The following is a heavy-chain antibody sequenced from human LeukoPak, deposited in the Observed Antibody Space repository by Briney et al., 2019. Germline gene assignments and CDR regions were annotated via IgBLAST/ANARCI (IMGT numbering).Heavy chain of an antibody. CDR1: GFTFSSYG. V-gene: IGHV3-30*03. CDR3: VVRLPASGAY. CDR2: ISYDGSNK. Sequence: GSLRLSCAASGFTFSSYGIHWVRQAPGKGLEWVAVISYDGSNKYYADSVKGRFTISRDNSKNTLYLQMNSLRAEDTAMYYCVVRLPASGAYWGQGTLVTVSS. J-gene: IGHJ1*01. D-gene: IGHD3-10*01.